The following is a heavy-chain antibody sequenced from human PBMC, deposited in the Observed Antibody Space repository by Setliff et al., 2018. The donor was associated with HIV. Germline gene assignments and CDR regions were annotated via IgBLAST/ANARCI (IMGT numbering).Heavy chain of an antibody. CDR2: IYYSGSA. Sequence: SETLSLTCTVSGGSISSSSYYWGWIRQPPGKGLEWIGSIYYSGSAYYSPSLKSRVTISVDTSKNQFSLKLSSVTAADTAVYYCARHSPNVGVRGDAFDIWGQGTVVTVSS. D-gene: IGHD2-8*01. J-gene: IGHJ3*02. CDR1: GGSISSSSYY. CDR3: ARHSPNVGVRGDAFDI. V-gene: IGHV4-39*01.